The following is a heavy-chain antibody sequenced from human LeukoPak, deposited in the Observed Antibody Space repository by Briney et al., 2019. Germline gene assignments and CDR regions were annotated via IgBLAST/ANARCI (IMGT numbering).Heavy chain of an antibody. V-gene: IGHV3-33*01. CDR3: ARGLPYGDYVFLRPPDAFDI. D-gene: IGHD4-17*01. Sequence: GGSLRLSCAASGFTFSSYGMHWVRQAPGKGLEWVAVIWYDGSNKYYADSVKGRFTISRDNSKNTLYLQMNSLRAEDTAVYYCARGLPYGDYVFLRPPDAFDIWGQGTMVTVSS. CDR2: IWYDGSNK. CDR1: GFTFSSYG. J-gene: IGHJ3*02.